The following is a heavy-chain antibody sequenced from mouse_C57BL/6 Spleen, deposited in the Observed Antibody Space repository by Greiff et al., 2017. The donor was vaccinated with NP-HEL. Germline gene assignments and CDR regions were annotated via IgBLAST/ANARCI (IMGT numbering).Heavy chain of an antibody. D-gene: IGHD1-1*01. V-gene: IGHV14-2*01. CDR2: IDPEDGET. CDR1: GFNIKDYY. J-gene: IGHJ2*01. CDR3: ASTTVVATEYFDY. Sequence: EVQLVESGAELVKPGASVKLSCTASGFNIKDYYMHWVKQRTEQGLEWIGRIDPEDGETKYAPKFQGKATITADTSSNTAYLQLSSLTSEDTAVYYCASTTVVATEYFDYWGQGTTLTVSS.